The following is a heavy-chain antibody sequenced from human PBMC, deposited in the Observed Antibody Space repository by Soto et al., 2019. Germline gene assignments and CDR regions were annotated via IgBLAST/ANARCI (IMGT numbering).Heavy chain of an antibody. CDR1: GGSINSYY. CDR3: ARYYCGTSCYYFEH. V-gene: IGHV4-59*08. Sequence: QVQLQESGPGLVKPSETLSLTCTVSGGSINSYYWSWIRQPPGKGLEWIGYIHSSGSANYNPSLKGRVTMSVDTSKNQFSLEVHSVTAADTAVYYCARYYCGTSCYYFEHWGQGTLVTVSS. D-gene: IGHD2-2*01. J-gene: IGHJ4*02. CDR2: IHSSGSA.